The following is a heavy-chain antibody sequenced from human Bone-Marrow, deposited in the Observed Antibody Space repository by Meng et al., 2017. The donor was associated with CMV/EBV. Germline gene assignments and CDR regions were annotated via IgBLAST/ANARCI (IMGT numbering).Heavy chain of an antibody. CDR3: ARGAPLGRCSSTSCYTRGIIVYYYGMDV. J-gene: IGHJ6*02. Sequence: ASVKVSCKASGYTFTSYGISWVRQAPGQGLEWMGWISAYNGNTNYAQKLQGRVTMTTDASTSTAYMELRSLRSDDTAVYYCARGAPLGRCSSTSCYTRGIIVYYYGMDVWGQGTTVTVSS. CDR2: ISAYNGNT. D-gene: IGHD2-2*02. CDR1: GYTFTSYG. V-gene: IGHV1-18*01.